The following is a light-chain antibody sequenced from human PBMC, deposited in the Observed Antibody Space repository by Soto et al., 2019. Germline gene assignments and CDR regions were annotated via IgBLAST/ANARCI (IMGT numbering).Light chain of an antibody. CDR2: EVS. J-gene: IGLJ2*01. V-gene: IGLV2-8*01. Sequence: QSSLTQPPSASGSPGQSVTISCTGTSSDVGGYNYVSWYQQHPGKAHKLMMFEVSKRPSGVPDRFSGSKFGNTASLTVSGLQYEDEADYYCASYGGNDNLLFGGGTKLTVL. CDR1: SSDVGGYNY. CDR3: ASYGGNDNLL.